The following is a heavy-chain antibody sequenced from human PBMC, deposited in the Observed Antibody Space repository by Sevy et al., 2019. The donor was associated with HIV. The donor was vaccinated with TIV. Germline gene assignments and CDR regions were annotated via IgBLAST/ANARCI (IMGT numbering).Heavy chain of an antibody. CDR2: IRYDGSTK. CDR1: GFTFRSYD. Sequence: GGSLRLSCAASGFTFRSYDMHWVRQAPGKGLEWVAFIRYDGSTKYYADSVKGRFTISRDNSKNTLYLQMNSLRGDDTSLYYCAKGLGMVQGALLSDDIWGQGTMVTVSS. CDR3: AKGLGMVQGALLSDDI. J-gene: IGHJ3*02. D-gene: IGHD3-10*01. V-gene: IGHV3-30*02.